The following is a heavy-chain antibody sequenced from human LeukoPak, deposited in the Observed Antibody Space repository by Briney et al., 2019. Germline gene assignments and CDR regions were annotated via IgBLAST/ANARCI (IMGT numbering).Heavy chain of an antibody. Sequence: SETLSLTCTVSGGSISSYYWSWIRQPPGKGLEWIGHIYYSGSTNYNPSLKSRVTISVDTSKNQFSLKLSSVTAADTAVYYCARVNTMVRGVLYYFDYWGQGTLVTVSS. D-gene: IGHD3-10*01. V-gene: IGHV4-59*01. J-gene: IGHJ4*02. CDR2: IYYSGST. CDR3: ARVNTMVRGVLYYFDY. CDR1: GGSISSYY.